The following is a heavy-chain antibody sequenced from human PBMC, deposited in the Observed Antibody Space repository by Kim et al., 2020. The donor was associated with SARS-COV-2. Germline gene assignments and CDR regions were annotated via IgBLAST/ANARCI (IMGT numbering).Heavy chain of an antibody. CDR1: GFPFTDYF. CDR3: ARDLAGDVGSFFDY. V-gene: IGHV1-2*06. D-gene: IGHD3-10*01. Sequence: ASVKVSCKTSGFPFTDYFIHWMRQAPGQGLEWMGQINLKTGDTKYLEKFQGRLTMTIDTSINTAYMDVSRLTSGDTAAYYCARDLAGDVGSFFDYWGQGSLVTVSS. CDR2: INLKTGDT. J-gene: IGHJ4*02.